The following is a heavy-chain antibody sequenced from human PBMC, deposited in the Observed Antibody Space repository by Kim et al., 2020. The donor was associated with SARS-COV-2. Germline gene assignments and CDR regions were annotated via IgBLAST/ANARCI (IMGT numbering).Heavy chain of an antibody. CDR3: ARDNEVQSPFYYYCSLDV. CDR2: ISSSSSYI. Sequence: GGSLRLSCAASGFTFSSYSMNWVRQAPGKGLEWVSSISSSSSYIYYADSVKGRFTISRDNAKNSLYLQMNSLRAEDTAVYYCARDNEVQSPFYYYCSLDVWGKGPRSPSP. V-gene: IGHV3-21*01. D-gene: IGHD1-1*01. CDR1: GFTFSSYS. J-gene: IGHJ6*01.